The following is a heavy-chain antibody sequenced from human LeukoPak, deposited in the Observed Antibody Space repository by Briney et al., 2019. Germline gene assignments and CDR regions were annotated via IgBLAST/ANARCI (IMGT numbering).Heavy chain of an antibody. CDR1: GGSISSYY. Sequence: SETLSLTCTVSGGSISSYYWTWIRQPPGKGLEWIGYIYYSGSTNYNPSLKSRVTISVDTSKNQFSLKLTSVTAADTAVYYCARGVNSGYFDYWGQGILVTVSS. V-gene: IGHV4-59*01. D-gene: IGHD1-26*01. J-gene: IGHJ4*02. CDR3: ARGVNSGYFDY. CDR2: IYYSGST.